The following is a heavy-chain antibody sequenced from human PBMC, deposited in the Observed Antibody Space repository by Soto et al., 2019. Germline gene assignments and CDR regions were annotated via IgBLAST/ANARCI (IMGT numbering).Heavy chain of an antibody. CDR1: GYTFTSYA. D-gene: IGHD3-22*01. CDR3: ARAETLSITMIVAY. J-gene: IGHJ4*02. V-gene: IGHV1-3*01. Sequence: GASVKVSCKASGYTFTSYAMHWVRQAPGQRLEWMGWINAGNGNTKYSQKFQGRVTITRDTSASTAYMELSSLRSEDTAVYYCARAETLSITMIVAYWGQGTLVTVSS. CDR2: INAGNGNT.